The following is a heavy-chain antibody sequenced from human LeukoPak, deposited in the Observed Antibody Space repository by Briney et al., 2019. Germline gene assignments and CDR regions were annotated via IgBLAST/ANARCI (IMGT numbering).Heavy chain of an antibody. V-gene: IGHV3-66*02. Sequence: AGGSLRLSCAASGFTFSSYAMSWVRQAPGKGLEWVSVIYSGGSTYYADSVKGRFTVSRDNSKNTLYLQMNSLRAEDTAVYYCASSTYYDFWSGPPNWFDPWGQGTLVTVSS. CDR2: IYSGGST. D-gene: IGHD3-3*01. CDR3: ASSTYYDFWSGPPNWFDP. CDR1: GFTFSSYA. J-gene: IGHJ5*02.